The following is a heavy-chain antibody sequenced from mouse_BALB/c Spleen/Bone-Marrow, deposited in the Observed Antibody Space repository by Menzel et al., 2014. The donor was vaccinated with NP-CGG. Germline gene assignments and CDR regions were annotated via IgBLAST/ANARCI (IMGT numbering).Heavy chain of an antibody. Sequence: EVQLQQSGTVLARPGAAVKMSYKASGYTFSNYWMHWVKQRPGQGLEWIGTIYPGNSDTTYNQNFKGKAKLTAVTSTSTAYMELSSLTNEDSAVYYCTTLARNNFDYWGQGTTLTVSS. V-gene: IGHV1-5*01. J-gene: IGHJ2*01. D-gene: IGHD3-1*01. CDR2: IYPGNSDT. CDR3: TTLARNNFDY. CDR1: GYTFSNYW.